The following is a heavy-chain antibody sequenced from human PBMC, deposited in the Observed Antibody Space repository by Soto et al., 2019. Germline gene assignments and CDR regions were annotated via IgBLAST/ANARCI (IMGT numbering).Heavy chain of an antibody. CDR1: GFTFSSYG. Sequence: GGSLRLSCAASGFTFSSYGMHWVRQAPGKGLEWVAVIWYDGSNKYYADSVKGRFTISRDNSKNXLYLQMNXLRAXDXXVXYXXXXXGHYDSSGYYYDYFDYWGQGTLVTVS. CDR2: IWYDGSNK. V-gene: IGHV3-33*01. CDR3: XXXXGHYDSSGYYYDYFDY. D-gene: IGHD3-22*01. J-gene: IGHJ4*02.